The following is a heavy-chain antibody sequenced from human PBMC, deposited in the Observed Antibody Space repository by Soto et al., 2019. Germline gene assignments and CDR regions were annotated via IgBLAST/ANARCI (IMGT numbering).Heavy chain of an antibody. CDR1: GYTFTNFY. CDR3: TRRGQDY. D-gene: IGHD3-10*01. CDR2: INPRNNRT. Sequence: QVHLVQSGAEVKKPGASVKVSCEASGYTFTNFYMHWVRQAPGQGPEWMGAINPRNNRTSYERKFQGRLTVTRDTSTSTVYMELSNLRSDDTAVYFCTRRGQDYWGQGTLVTVS. V-gene: IGHV1-46*01. J-gene: IGHJ4*02.